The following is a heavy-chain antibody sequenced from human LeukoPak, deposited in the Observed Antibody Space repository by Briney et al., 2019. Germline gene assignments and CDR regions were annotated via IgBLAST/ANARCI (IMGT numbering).Heavy chain of an antibody. J-gene: IGHJ4*02. Sequence: SETLSLTCTVSGGSISSYYWSWIRQPPGKGLEWIGYIYYSGSTNYNPSLKSRVTISVDTSKNQFSLKLSSVTAADTAVYYCASRTGFGEFDYWGQGILVTVSS. D-gene: IGHD3-10*01. CDR2: IYYSGST. CDR1: GGSISSYY. CDR3: ASRTGFGEFDY. V-gene: IGHV4-59*01.